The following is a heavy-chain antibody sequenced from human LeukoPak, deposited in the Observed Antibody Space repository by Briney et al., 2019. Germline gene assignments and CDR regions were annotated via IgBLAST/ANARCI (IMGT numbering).Heavy chain of an antibody. CDR3: ARALLVTAIRFAWFDP. Sequence: GGSLRLSCAASGFTVSSNYMSWVRQAPGKGLEWVSVIYSGGSTYYADSVKGRFTISRDNSKNTLYLQMNSLRSEDTAVYYCARALLVTAIRFAWFDPWGQGTLVTVSS. CDR2: IYSGGST. D-gene: IGHD2-21*02. J-gene: IGHJ5*02. V-gene: IGHV3-53*05. CDR1: GFTVSSNY.